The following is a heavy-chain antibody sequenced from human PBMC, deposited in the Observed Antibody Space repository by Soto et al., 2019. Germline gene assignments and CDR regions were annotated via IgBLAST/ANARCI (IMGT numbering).Heavy chain of an antibody. CDR3: ARDTIAVAGWGIDY. CDR2: IYYSGST. CDR1: GGSISSGDYY. J-gene: IGHJ4*02. V-gene: IGHV4-30-4*01. D-gene: IGHD6-19*01. Sequence: QVQLQESGPGLVKPSQTLSLTCTVSGGSISSGDYYWSWIRQPPGKGLEWIGYIYYSGSTYYNPSIQSRGTISVDTSKNQFSLKLSSVTAADTAVYYCARDTIAVAGWGIDYWGQGTLVTVSS.